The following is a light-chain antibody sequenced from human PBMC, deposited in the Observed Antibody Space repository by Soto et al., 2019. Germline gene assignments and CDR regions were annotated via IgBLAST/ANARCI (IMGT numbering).Light chain of an antibody. CDR2: AGS. CDR3: QQSSRTSPVT. V-gene: IGKV1-39*01. CDR1: QSITTW. Sequence: DIQMTQSPSTLSASVGDRVTITCRASQSITTWLAWYQQKPGTAPKLLIYAGSPLQSGVPSRFSGSGSGTDFTLTINSLQPEDFATYYCQQSSRTSPVTFGGGTKVDIK. J-gene: IGKJ4*01.